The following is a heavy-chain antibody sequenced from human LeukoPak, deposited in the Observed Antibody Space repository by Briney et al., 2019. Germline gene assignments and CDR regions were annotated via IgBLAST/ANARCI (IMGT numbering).Heavy chain of an antibody. Sequence: GASVKVSCKASGCTFSSYAISWVRQAPAQGLEWMGRIIPILGIANDAQKFQGRVTITGDKSTSTAYMGLSSLRSEDTVVYYWARFEDSSGYMFDRWGQGTLVTVSS. V-gene: IGHV1-69*04. D-gene: IGHD3-22*01. CDR2: IIPILGIA. J-gene: IGHJ5*02. CDR3: ARFEDSSGYMFDR. CDR1: GCTFSSYA.